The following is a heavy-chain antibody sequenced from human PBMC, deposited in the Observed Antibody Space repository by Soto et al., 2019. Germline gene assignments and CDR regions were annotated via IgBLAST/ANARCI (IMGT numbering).Heavy chain of an antibody. Sequence: CKNSGYSFTSLWIGSVRQMPVKGLEWMGIIYPGDSDDRYSPSFQGQVTISADKSISTAYLQWSSLKASATAMYYCARLPRLGWDDVPFDYWGQGTLVTVSS. CDR2: IYPGDSDD. V-gene: IGHV5-51*01. CDR1: GYSFTSLW. J-gene: IGHJ4*02. D-gene: IGHD1-1*01. CDR3: ARLPRLGWDDVPFDY.